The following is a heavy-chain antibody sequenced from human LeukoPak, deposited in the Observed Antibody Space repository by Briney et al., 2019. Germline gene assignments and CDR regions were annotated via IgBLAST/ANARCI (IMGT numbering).Heavy chain of an antibody. Sequence: PSETLSLTCTVSGGPVSTGTYYWSWIRQPPGKGLEWVGYIYYGGSTNYNPSLKGRVTISIDTSKNQFSLKLTSVTAADTAVYFCATGIATARVDFWGHGTLVTVSS. CDR1: GGPVSTGTYY. J-gene: IGHJ4*01. D-gene: IGHD6-13*01. V-gene: IGHV4-61*01. CDR3: ATGIATARVDF. CDR2: IYYGGST.